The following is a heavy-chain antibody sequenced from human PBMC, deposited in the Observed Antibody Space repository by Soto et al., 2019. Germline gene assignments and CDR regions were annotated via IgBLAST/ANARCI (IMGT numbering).Heavy chain of an antibody. J-gene: IGHJ3*01. CDR2: IYLPYFDT. D-gene: IGHD2-8*01. V-gene: IGHV5-51*01. Sequence: GESLKISCKGSGYSFISHWIDWVRQMPGKGLEYMGSIYLPYFDTRYSPSFQGQVTISADKSISTAYLQWSSLKASDTAIYYCARRNGANAFDLWGQGTLVTVSS. CDR3: ARRNGANAFDL. CDR1: GYSFISHW.